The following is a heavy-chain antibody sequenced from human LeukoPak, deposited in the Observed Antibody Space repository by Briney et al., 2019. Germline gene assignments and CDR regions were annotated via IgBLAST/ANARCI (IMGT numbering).Heavy chain of an antibody. V-gene: IGHV3-48*01. CDR3: ARDSGIWYFDL. D-gene: IGHD1-14*01. CDR2: ISSSSSTI. CDR1: GFTFSSYS. J-gene: IGHJ2*01. Sequence: PGGSLRLSCAASGFTFSSYSMNWVRQAPGKGLEWVSYISSSSSTIYYADSVKGRFTISRDNAKNSLYLKMNSLRAEDTAVYYCARDSGIWYFDLWGRGTLVTVSS.